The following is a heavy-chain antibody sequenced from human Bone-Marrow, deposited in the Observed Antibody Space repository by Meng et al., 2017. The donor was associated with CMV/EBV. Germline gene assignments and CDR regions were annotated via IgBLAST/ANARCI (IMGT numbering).Heavy chain of an antibody. D-gene: IGHD3-3*01. Sequence: GASLKISWKGSGYSFTSYWIGWVRQMPGKGLEWMGISDPGDSDTRYSPSFQGQATISADKTISTAYLQWSSLKASDTAMYYCARQKKTPITIFGGTYDYYGMDVWGQGTTVTVSS. J-gene: IGHJ6*02. V-gene: IGHV5-51*01. CDR1: GYSFTSYW. CDR2: SDPGDSDT. CDR3: ARQKKTPITIFGGTYDYYGMDV.